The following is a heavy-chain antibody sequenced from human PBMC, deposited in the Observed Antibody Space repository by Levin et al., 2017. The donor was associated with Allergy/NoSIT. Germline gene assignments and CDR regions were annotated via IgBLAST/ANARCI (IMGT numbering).Heavy chain of an antibody. D-gene: IGHD6-19*01. V-gene: IGHV5-51*01. J-gene: IGHJ6*02. CDR2: IYPGDSDT. CDR3: ARNVAVAGSGTYYYGMDV. Sequence: GESLKISCKGSGYSFTSYWIGWVRQMPGKGLEWMGIIYPGDSDTRYSPSFQGQVTISADKSISTAYLQWSSLKASDTAMYYCARNVAVAGSGTYYYGMDVWGQGTTVTVSS. CDR1: GYSFTSYW.